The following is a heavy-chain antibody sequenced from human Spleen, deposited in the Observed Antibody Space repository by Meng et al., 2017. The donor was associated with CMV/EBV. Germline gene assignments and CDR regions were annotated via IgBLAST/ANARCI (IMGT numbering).Heavy chain of an antibody. J-gene: IGHJ4*02. CDR2: ISSGSSYI. D-gene: IGHD3-22*01. V-gene: IGHV3-21*04. Sequence: GESLKISCAASAFTFSSYSMNWVRQAPGKGLEWVSSISSGSSYIYYADSVKGRFTISRDNAKKSLYLQMNSLRADDTAVYYCARDLLLYYDSSGPTTVYWGQGTLVTVSS. CDR3: ARDLLLYYDSSGPTTVY. CDR1: AFTFSSYS.